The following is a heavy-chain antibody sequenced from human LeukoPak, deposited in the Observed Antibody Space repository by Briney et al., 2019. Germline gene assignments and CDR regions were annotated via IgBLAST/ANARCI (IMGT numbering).Heavy chain of an antibody. CDR2: FDPDDGET. CDR1: GYTLTELS. D-gene: IGHD3-16*01. J-gene: IGHJ4*02. Sequence: ASVKVSCKVSGYTLTELSMHCVRQAPGKGLEWMGGFDPDDGETIYAQKFQGIVTMTKDTYTSTTYKELSSLSSEDTAVYYGAAELGLGSDYWGQGTLVTVSS. CDR3: AAELGLGSDY. V-gene: IGHV1-24*01.